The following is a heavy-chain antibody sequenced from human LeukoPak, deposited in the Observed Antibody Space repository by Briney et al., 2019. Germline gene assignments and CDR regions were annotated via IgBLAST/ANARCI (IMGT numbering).Heavy chain of an antibody. D-gene: IGHD5-24*01. Sequence: PSETLSLTCTVSGGSISSSYWSSIRQPPGKGLEWIGYIYYSGSTNNHPSRKSRVTISVDTSKTQFSLKLSSVTAADTAVYYCARERDGYRNFDYWGQGTLVTVSS. CDR1: GGSISSSY. J-gene: IGHJ4*02. CDR2: IYYSGST. CDR3: ARERDGYRNFDY. V-gene: IGHV4-59*01.